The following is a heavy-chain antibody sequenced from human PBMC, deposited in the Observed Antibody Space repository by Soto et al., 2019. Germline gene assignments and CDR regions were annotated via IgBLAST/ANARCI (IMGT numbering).Heavy chain of an antibody. J-gene: IGHJ6*02. D-gene: IGHD3-10*01. CDR2: ISGSGGST. V-gene: IGHV3-23*01. CDR1: GFTFNNYA. CDR3: AKDRTGSGSLDYGMEI. Sequence: PVGSLRLSCAASGFTFNNYAMSCVRQSPGKGLEWVSDISGSGGSTYYADSVKGRFTISRDNSKNTLYLQMNSLRAEDTALYYCAKDRTGSGSLDYGMEIGGHGNTVTVYS.